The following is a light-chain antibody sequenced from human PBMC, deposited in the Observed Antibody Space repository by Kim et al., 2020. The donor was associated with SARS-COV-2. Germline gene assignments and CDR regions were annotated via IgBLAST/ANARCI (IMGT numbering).Light chain of an antibody. CDR2: DVT. CDR3: NSDTSSTSEV. CDR1: SSDVGHYNS. V-gene: IGLV2-14*01. Sequence: QSALTQPASVSGSPGQSITISCTGTSSDVGHYNSVSGYQQHPGKAPKLMIYDVTKRPSGVSIRFSGSTSGNTASLTISGLPAEDEADYYCNSDTSSTSEVFGTGTKVTVL. J-gene: IGLJ1*01.